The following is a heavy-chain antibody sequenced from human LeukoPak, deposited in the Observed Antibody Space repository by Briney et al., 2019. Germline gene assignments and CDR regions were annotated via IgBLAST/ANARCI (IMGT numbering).Heavy chain of an antibody. D-gene: IGHD3-10*01. J-gene: IGHJ4*02. Sequence: SETLSLTCTVSGGSISSSSYYWGWIRQPPGKGLEWIGSIYYSGSTYYNPSLKSRVTISVDTSKNQFSLKLSSVTAADTAVYYCARRHYYGSGSYYISSIRYYFDYWGQGTLVTVSS. CDR2: IYYSGST. CDR3: ARRHYYGSGSYYISSIRYYFDY. V-gene: IGHV4-39*01. CDR1: GGSISSSSYY.